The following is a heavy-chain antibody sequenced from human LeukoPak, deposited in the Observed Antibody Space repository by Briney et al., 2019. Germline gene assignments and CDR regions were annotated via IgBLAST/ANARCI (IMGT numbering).Heavy chain of an antibody. Sequence: PSETLSLTCTVSGGSISSGGYYWSWIRQHPGKGLEWIGYIYYSGSTYYNPSLKSRVTISVDTSKNQFSLKLSSVTAADTAVYYCARDRGRCCSSTSCLGRFDPWGQGTLVTVSS. CDR2: IYYSGST. CDR1: GGSISSGGYY. J-gene: IGHJ5*02. CDR3: ARDRGRCCSSTSCLGRFDP. V-gene: IGHV4-31*03. D-gene: IGHD2-2*01.